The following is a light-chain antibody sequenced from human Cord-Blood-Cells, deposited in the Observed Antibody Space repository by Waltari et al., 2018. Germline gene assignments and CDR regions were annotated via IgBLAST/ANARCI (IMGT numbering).Light chain of an antibody. J-gene: IGKJ2*01. CDR2: GAS. CDR1: QRVSSSY. CDR3: QQYGSSPYT. Sequence: EIVLTQSPGTLSLSPGERATLSCRASQRVSSSYLALYQQKPGQAPSLLIYGASSKATGIPDRFSGSGSGTDFTLTISRLEPEDFAVYYCQQYGSSPYTFGQGTKLEIK. V-gene: IGKV3-20*01.